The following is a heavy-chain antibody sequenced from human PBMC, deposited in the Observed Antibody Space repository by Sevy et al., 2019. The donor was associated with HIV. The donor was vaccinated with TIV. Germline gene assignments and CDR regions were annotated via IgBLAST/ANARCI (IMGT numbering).Heavy chain of an antibody. CDR2: MRHDGINK. V-gene: IGHV3-30*02. CDR3: AKSRRGSGTYSGR. D-gene: IGHD3-10*01. CDR1: GFSFSNYG. Sequence: GGSLRLSCAASGFSFSNYGLHWVRQAPGKGLEWVAFMRHDGINKFYADTLKGRFTVSRDHSKNTLFLQMNSPRPEATAVYFCAKSRRGSGTYSGRWGQGTLVTVSS. J-gene: IGHJ4*02.